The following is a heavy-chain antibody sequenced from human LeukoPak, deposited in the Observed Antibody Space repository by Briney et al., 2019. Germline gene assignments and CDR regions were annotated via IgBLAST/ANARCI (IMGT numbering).Heavy chain of an antibody. V-gene: IGHV3-23*01. D-gene: IGHD6-19*01. Sequence: GGSLRLSCASSGFTFNNYGMSWVRLAPGKGLEWVSGISGSGDNTYYADSVKGRFTISRDSSRDTLYLQMNSLRAEDTAVYYCAKSRSAVAVAGSDYWGQGTLVTVSS. J-gene: IGHJ4*02. CDR3: AKSRSAVAVAGSDY. CDR1: GFTFNNYG. CDR2: ISGSGDNT.